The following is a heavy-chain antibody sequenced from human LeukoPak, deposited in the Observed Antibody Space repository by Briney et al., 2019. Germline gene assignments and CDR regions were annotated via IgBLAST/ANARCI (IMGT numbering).Heavy chain of an antibody. CDR1: GGSISSSSYY. Sequence: SETLSLTCTVSGGSISSSSYYWGWIRQPPGKGLEWIGSIYYSGSTYYNPSLKSRVTISVDTSKNQFSLKLSSVTAADTAVYYCARGPWLQLKAHGVFDYWGQGTLVTVSS. V-gene: IGHV4-39*07. D-gene: IGHD5-24*01. CDR3: ARGPWLQLKAHGVFDY. J-gene: IGHJ4*02. CDR2: IYYSGST.